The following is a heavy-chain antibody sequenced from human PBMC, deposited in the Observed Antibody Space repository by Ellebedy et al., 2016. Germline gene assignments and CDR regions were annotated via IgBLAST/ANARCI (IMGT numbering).Heavy chain of an antibody. D-gene: IGHD6-19*01. Sequence: ASVKVSCXASGYTFSGYYMHWVRQAPGQGLEWMGWINPNSGNTGYAQKFQGRVTMTRNTSISTAYMELSSLRSDDTAVYYCARGPSSGWCDDWGQGTLVTVSS. CDR2: INPNSGNT. J-gene: IGHJ4*02. V-gene: IGHV1-8*02. CDR1: GYTFSGYY. CDR3: ARGPSSGWCDD.